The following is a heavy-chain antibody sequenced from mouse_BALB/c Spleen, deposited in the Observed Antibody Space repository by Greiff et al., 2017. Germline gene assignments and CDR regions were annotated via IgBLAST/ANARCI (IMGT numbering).Heavy chain of an antibody. J-gene: IGHJ4*01. V-gene: IGHV5-6-2*01. CDR2: INSNGGST. Sequence: EVQGVESGGGLVQPGGSLKLSCAASGFTFSSYYMSWVRQTPEKRLELVAAINSNGGSTYYPDTVKGRFTISRDNAKNTLYLQMSSLKSEDTALYYCARPDGYYLYAMDYWGQGTSVTVSS. CDR1: GFTFSSYY. D-gene: IGHD2-3*01. CDR3: ARPDGYYLYAMDY.